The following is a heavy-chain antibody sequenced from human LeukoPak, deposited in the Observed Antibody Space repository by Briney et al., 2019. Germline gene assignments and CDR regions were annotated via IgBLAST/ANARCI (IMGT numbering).Heavy chain of an antibody. CDR2: ISSSSYI. V-gene: IGHV3-21*01. D-gene: IGHD5-18*01. CDR1: GFTFSSYS. Sequence: GGSLRLSCAASGFTFSSYSMNWVRQAPGKGLEWVSSISSSSYIYYADSVKGRFTISRDNAKNSLYLQMNSLRAEDTAVYYCAREDSYGYFSVDYWGQGTLVTVSS. CDR3: AREDSYGYFSVDY. J-gene: IGHJ4*02.